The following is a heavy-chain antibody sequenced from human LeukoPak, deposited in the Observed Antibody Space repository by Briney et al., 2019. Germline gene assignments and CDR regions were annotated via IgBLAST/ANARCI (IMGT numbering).Heavy chain of an antibody. CDR1: GFTFSRYA. CDR3: VKDPGRNSWDFAY. J-gene: IGHJ4*02. V-gene: IGHV3-23*01. Sequence: PGGSLRLSCAASGFTFSRYAMSWVRQAPGKGLEWVAGISGSGGDTHYADSVKGRFTISRDISKNTLYVQMNSLRAEDTAVYYCVKDPGRNSWDFAYWGQGSLVTVCS. D-gene: IGHD3-10*01. CDR2: ISGSGGDT.